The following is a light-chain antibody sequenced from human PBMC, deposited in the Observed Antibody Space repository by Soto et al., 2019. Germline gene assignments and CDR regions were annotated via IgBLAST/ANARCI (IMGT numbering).Light chain of an antibody. CDR3: QHHNSYSQT. J-gene: IGKJ1*01. CDR1: QSIRYY. Sequence: GDRVTITCRASQSIRYYLAWYQQMPGKAPKLLIYGASSLQSGVPSRFSDSGSGTEFTLTISSLQPDDFATYFCQHHNSYSQTFGQGTKVDIK. V-gene: IGKV1-5*01. CDR2: GAS.